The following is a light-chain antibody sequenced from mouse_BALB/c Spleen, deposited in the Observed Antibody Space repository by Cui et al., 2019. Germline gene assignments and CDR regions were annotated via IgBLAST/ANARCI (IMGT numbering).Light chain of an antibody. CDR1: QSISDY. J-gene: IGKJ4*01. Sequence: DIVMTQSPATLSVTPGDRVSLSCRASQSISDYVHWYQQKSHESPRLLIKYASQSISGIPSRFSGSGSGSDFTLSINSVEPEDVGVYYCQNGHSFPFTFGSGTKLEIK. CDR3: QNGHSFPFT. V-gene: IGKV5-39*01. CDR2: YAS.